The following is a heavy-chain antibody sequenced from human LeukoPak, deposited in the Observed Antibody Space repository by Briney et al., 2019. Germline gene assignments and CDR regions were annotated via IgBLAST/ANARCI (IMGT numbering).Heavy chain of an antibody. Sequence: GGSLRLSCAASGFTFSSYEMNRVRQAPGKGLEWVSFISNNGDIITYVDSVKGRFTMSRDNAKNSLYLQMNSLRAEDTAVYYCARGGSPPEALGDTFDVWGHGTLVTVSS. CDR1: GFTFSSYE. D-gene: IGHD1-26*01. V-gene: IGHV3-48*03. J-gene: IGHJ3*01. CDR2: ISNNGDII. CDR3: ARGGSPPEALGDTFDV.